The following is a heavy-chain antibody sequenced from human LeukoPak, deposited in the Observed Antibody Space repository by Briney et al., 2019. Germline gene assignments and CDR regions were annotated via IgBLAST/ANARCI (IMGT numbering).Heavy chain of an antibody. CDR3: ARGEYYYDSSVAPYYFDY. CDR1: GGSISSYY. J-gene: IGHJ4*02. D-gene: IGHD3-22*01. V-gene: IGHV4-59*08. CDR2: IYYSGST. Sequence: PSETLSLTCTVSGGSISSYYWSWIRQPPGKGLEWIGYIYYSGSTNYNPSLKSRVTISVDTSKNQFSLKLSSVTAADTAVYYCARGEYYYDSSVAPYYFDYWGQGTLVTVSS.